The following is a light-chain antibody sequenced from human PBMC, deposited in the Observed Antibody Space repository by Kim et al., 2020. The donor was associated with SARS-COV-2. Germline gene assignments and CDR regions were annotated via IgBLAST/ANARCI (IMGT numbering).Light chain of an antibody. CDR3: SSSTSSRTVV. V-gene: IGLV2-14*03. J-gene: IGLJ3*02. Sequence: QSALTQPASVSGSPGQSITFSCTGSNTDIGYSDYVSWYQQYPGKAPKLILFDVSTRPSGVSNRFFGSKSGNTASMTISGLQPEDEADYHCSSSTSSRTVVFGGGTKVTVL. CDR2: DVS. CDR1: NTDIGYSDY.